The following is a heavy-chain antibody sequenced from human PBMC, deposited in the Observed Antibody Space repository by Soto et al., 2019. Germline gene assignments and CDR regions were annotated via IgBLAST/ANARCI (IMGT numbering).Heavy chain of an antibody. CDR2: INHSGST. J-gene: IGHJ4*02. Sequence: PSETLSLTCAVYGGSFSGYYWSWIRQPPGKGLEWIGEINHSGSTNYNPSLKSRVTISVDTSKNQFSLKLSSVTAADTAVYYCAREPITGTLNRYFDYWGQGTLVTVSS. CDR1: GGSFSGYY. D-gene: IGHD1-7*01. V-gene: IGHV4-34*01. CDR3: AREPITGTLNRYFDY.